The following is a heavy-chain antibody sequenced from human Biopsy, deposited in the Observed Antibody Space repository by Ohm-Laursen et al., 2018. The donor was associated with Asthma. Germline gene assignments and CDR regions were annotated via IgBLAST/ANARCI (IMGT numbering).Heavy chain of an antibody. CDR1: PGSINDYY. CDR2: VHSSGST. V-gene: IGHV4-59*01. Sequence: PSETLSLTCTVSPGSINDYYWNWIRQFPGKGLEWIGYVHSSGSTRFNPSLKSRVTVSVDTSVDQVSLKLSSVSAADTAIYCCARATSTWSQSGPHFFDHWGPGTLVTVSS. D-gene: IGHD6-13*01. J-gene: IGHJ5*02. CDR3: ARATSTWSQSGPHFFDH.